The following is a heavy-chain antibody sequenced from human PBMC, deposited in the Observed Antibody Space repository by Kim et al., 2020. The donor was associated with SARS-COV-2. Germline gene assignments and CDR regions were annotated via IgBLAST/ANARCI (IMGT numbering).Heavy chain of an antibody. CDR1: GFTFSSYG. V-gene: IGHV3-30*18. J-gene: IGHJ4*02. Sequence: GGSLRLSCAASGFTFSSYGMHWVRQAPGKGLEWVSAISYSGSNKYYADSVKGRFTISRDNSKNTLYLQMNSLRAEDTAVYYCAKEEQWPTTNFAYWGQGTRATASS. CDR3: AKEEQWPTTNFAY. D-gene: IGHD6-19*01. CDR2: ISYSGSNK.